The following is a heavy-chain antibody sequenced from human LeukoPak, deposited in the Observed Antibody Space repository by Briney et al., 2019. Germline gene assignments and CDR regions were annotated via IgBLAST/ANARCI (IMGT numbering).Heavy chain of an antibody. V-gene: IGHV5-51*01. Sequence: GESLQISCKGSGYIFNTYWTGWVRQLPGKGLECMGIIYPGDSDTKYSRSFQGQVTISADKSISTAYLQWSSLKASDTAMYYCARPQDFGLTGMNAFDIWGQGTMVTVSS. CDR1: GYIFNTYW. CDR3: ARPQDFGLTGMNAFDI. J-gene: IGHJ3*02. D-gene: IGHD7-27*01. CDR2: IYPGDSDT.